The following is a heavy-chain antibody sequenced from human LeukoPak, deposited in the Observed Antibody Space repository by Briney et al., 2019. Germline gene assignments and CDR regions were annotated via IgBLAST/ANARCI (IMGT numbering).Heavy chain of an antibody. Sequence: SETLSLTCTVSGGSISRHYWSWIRQPPGKGLEWIGYVYYSGTTNYNPSLKSRVTISVDTSKDQFSLKLTSVTAADTAVYYCARGISSSWGQGTLVTVSS. V-gene: IGHV4-59*11. CDR3: ARGISSS. J-gene: IGHJ4*02. CDR2: VYYSGTT. D-gene: IGHD6-13*01. CDR1: GGSISRHY.